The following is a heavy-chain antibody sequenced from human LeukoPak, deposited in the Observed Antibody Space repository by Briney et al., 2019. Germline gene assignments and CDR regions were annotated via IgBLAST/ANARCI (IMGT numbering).Heavy chain of an antibody. CDR3: AKSSAAVRGVLIRGLFDY. CDR2: ISYDGSNK. J-gene: IGHJ4*02. D-gene: IGHD3-10*01. V-gene: IGHV3-30*18. Sequence: GGSLRLSCAASGFTFSSYGMHWVRQAPGKGLEWVAVISYDGSNKYYADSVKGRFTISRDNSKNTLYLQMNSLRAEDTAVYYCAKSSAAVRGVLIRGLFDYWGQGTQVTVSS. CDR1: GFTFSSYG.